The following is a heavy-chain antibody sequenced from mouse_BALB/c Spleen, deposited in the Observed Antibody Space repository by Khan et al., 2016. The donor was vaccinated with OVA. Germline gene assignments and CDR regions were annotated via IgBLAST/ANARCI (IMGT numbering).Heavy chain of an antibody. CDR3: SRGGYYYGTPFDY. Sequence: VQRWETGGGLVRPGNSLKLSCVTSGFTFSNYRMNWLRQFPGKGLEWIAVIPVKSDNSGANYAESVKGTFTISRDDSKSSFYLQMNRLREEDTATYYCSRGGYYYGTPFDYWGQGTTLTVSS. J-gene: IGHJ2*01. D-gene: IGHD1-1*01. CDR2: IPVKSDNSGA. V-gene: IGHV13-2*02. CDR1: GFTFSNYR.